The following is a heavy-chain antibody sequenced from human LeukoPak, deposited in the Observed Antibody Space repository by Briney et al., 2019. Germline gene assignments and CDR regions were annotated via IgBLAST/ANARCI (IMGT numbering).Heavy chain of an antibody. J-gene: IGHJ4*02. V-gene: IGHV3-30-3*01. CDR3: ARCARYQMQTFDY. CDR2: ISHDGSNK. D-gene: IGHD2-2*01. Sequence: PGRSLRLSCAASGFTFSSYSIHWVRQAPGKGLEWVAVISHDGSNKYYADSVKGRFTISRDNSKNTLYLQMNSLRAEDTAVYYCARCARYQMQTFDYWGQGTLVTVSS. CDR1: GFTFSSYS.